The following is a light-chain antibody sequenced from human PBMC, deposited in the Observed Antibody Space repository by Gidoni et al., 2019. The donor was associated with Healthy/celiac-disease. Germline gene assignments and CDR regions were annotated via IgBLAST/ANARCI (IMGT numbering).Light chain of an antibody. CDR2: RNN. CDR1: SNNVGNQG. Sequence: QAGLTQPPSVSKGLRQTATLTCTGNSNNVGNQGAAWLQQHQGHPPKLLSYRNNTRPSGISERFSASRSGNTASLTITGLQPEDEADYYCSAWDSSLSGLVFGGGTKLTVL. V-gene: IGLV10-54*04. CDR3: SAWDSSLSGLV. J-gene: IGLJ3*02.